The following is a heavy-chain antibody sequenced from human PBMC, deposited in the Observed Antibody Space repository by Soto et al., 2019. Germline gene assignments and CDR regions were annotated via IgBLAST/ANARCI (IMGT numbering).Heavy chain of an antibody. Sequence: QVQLQQWGAGLLKPSETLSLTCAVYGGSFTDYYCTWIRQPPGKGLEWIGEINHSGSTNYNPSLNNRVTISLDTSKNQFCLKVNSVTAADTAVYFCARVRARLLSHAFDFWGQGTLVTVSS. CDR2: INHSGST. D-gene: IGHD3-16*02. CDR1: GGSFTDYY. J-gene: IGHJ3*01. CDR3: ARVRARLLSHAFDF. V-gene: IGHV4-34*01.